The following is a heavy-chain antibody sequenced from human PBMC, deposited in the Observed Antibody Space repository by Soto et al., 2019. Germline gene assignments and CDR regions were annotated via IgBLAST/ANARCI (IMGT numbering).Heavy chain of an antibody. Sequence: PSETLSLTCTVSGGSVSSGSYYWSWIRQPPGKGLEWIGYIYYSGSTNYNPSLKSRVTISVDTSKNQFSLKLSSVTAADTAVYYCARAVGSGNMKTLWWFDPWGQGTLVTVSS. J-gene: IGHJ5*02. V-gene: IGHV4-61*01. CDR1: GGSVSSGSYY. CDR3: ARAVGSGNMKTLWWFDP. D-gene: IGHD6-19*01. CDR2: IYYSGST.